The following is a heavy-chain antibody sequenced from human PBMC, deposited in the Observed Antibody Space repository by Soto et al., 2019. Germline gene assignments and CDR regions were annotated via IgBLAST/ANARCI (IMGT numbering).Heavy chain of an antibody. CDR1: GFTFSSYA. Sequence: QVQLVESGGGVVQPGRSLRLSCAASGFTFSSYAMHWGRQAPGKGLEWVAVISYDGSNKYYADSVKGRFTISRDNSKNTLYLQMNSLRAEDTAVYYCARSHYVDTATYFDYWGQGTLVTVSS. CDR3: ARSHYVDTATYFDY. V-gene: IGHV3-30-3*01. J-gene: IGHJ4*02. CDR2: ISYDGSNK. D-gene: IGHD5-18*01.